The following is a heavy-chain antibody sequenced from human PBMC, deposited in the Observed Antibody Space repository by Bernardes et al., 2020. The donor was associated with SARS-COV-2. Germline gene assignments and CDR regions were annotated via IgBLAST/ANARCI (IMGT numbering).Heavy chain of an antibody. Sequence: GGSLRLSCAASGFTVSSNYMSWVRQAPGKGPEWVSVIYSGGSTYYADSVKGRFTISRDNSKNTLYLQMNSLRAEDTAVYYCARDDSSGYHYYYGMDVWGQGTTVTVSS. CDR2: IYSGGST. CDR3: ARDDSSGYHYYYGMDV. D-gene: IGHD3-22*01. V-gene: IGHV3-66*01. J-gene: IGHJ6*02. CDR1: GFTVSSNY.